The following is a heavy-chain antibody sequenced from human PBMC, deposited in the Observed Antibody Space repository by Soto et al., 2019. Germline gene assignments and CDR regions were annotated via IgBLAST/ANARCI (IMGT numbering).Heavy chain of an antibody. CDR1: GFTFSSYA. D-gene: IGHD2-2*01. J-gene: IGHJ5*02. Sequence: GGSLRLSCAASGFTFSSYAMSWVRQAPGKGLEWVSAISGSGGSTYYADSVKGRFTISRDNSKNTLYLQMNSLRAEDTAVYYCAKGGYCISTSCYDSWFDPWGQGTLVTVSS. CDR3: AKGGYCISTSCYDSWFDP. V-gene: IGHV3-23*01. CDR2: ISGSGGST.